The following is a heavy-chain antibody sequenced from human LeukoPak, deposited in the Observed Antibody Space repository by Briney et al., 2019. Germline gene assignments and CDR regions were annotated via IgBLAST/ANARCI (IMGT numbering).Heavy chain of an antibody. CDR3: ARDTTIFGVVITYYYGMDV. Sequence: ASVKVSCKASGYAFIRYHIHWVRQAPGQGLEWMGVLKLYDGSKSHAQKFQGRVTMTSDTSTSTVYMELSSLRSEDTAVYYCARDTTIFGVVITYYYGMDVWGQGTTVTVSS. CDR1: GYAFIRYH. J-gene: IGHJ6*02. CDR2: LKLYDGSK. V-gene: IGHV1-46*01. D-gene: IGHD3-3*01.